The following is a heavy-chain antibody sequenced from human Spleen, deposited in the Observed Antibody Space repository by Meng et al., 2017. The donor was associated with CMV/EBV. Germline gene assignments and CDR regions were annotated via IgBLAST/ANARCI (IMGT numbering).Heavy chain of an antibody. CDR1: GFSFSTYA. J-gene: IGHJ4*02. V-gene: IGHV3-30*04. Sequence: GGSLRLSCAVSGFSFSTYAMNWVRQAPGKGLEWVAIISYDGTTKYYADSVKGRFTISRDNAKNSLYLQMNSLRAEDTAVYFCARDWDFDCWGQGTLVTVSS. CDR2: ISYDGTTK. D-gene: IGHD3-16*01. CDR3: ARDWDFDC.